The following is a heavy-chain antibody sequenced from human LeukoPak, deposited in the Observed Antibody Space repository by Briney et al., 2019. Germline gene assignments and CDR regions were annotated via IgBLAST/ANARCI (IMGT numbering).Heavy chain of an antibody. Sequence: QPGGSLRLSCAASGFTFSSYEMNWVRQAPGKGLGWVSYISSSGSTIYYADSVKGGFTISRDNAKNSLYLQMNSLRAEDTAVYYCASPDYGYAFDIWGQGTMVTVSS. CDR2: ISSSGSTI. J-gene: IGHJ3*02. V-gene: IGHV3-48*03. CDR3: ASPDYGYAFDI. D-gene: IGHD4-17*01. CDR1: GFTFSSYE.